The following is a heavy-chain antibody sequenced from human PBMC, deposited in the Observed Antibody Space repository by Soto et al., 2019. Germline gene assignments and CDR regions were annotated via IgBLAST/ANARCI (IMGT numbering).Heavy chain of an antibody. CDR1: GFTFSSYG. D-gene: IGHD3-22*01. Sequence: GGSLRLSCAASGFTFSSYGMHWVRQAPGKGLEWVAVIRYDGSNKYYADPVKGRFTISRDNSQNTLYLQVNTLRAEDTAVYYCAKALWSVYQHDTSAYYSFEYWGQGTLVTVSS. J-gene: IGHJ4*02. V-gene: IGHV3-30*02. CDR3: AKALWSVYQHDTSAYYSFEY. CDR2: IRYDGSNK.